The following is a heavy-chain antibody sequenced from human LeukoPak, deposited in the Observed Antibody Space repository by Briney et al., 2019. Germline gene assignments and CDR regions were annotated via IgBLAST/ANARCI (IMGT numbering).Heavy chain of an antibody. D-gene: IGHD3-22*01. J-gene: IGHJ4*02. CDR2: IIPIFGTA. CDR1: GGTFSSYA. CDR3: ASGYYDSSGYCPFDY. Sequence: SVKVSCKASGGTFSSYAISWVRQAPGQGLEWMGGIIPIFGTANYAQKFQGRVTITTDESTSTAYMELSSLRSEDTAVYYCASGYYDSSGYCPFDYWGQGTLVTVSS. V-gene: IGHV1-69*05.